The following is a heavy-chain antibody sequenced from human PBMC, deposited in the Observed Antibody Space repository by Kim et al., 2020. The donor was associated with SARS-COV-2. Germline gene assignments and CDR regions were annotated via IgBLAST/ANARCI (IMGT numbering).Heavy chain of an antibody. D-gene: IGHD2-15*01. Sequence: SETLSLTCTVSGYSISSGYYWGWIRQPPGKGLEWIGSIYHSGSTYYNPSLKSRVTISVDTSKNQFSLKLSSVTAADTAVYYCARGPGGPVYDYWGQGTLVTVSS. CDR2: IYHSGST. V-gene: IGHV4-38-2*02. CDR1: GYSISSGYY. J-gene: IGHJ4*02. CDR3: ARGPGGPVYDY.